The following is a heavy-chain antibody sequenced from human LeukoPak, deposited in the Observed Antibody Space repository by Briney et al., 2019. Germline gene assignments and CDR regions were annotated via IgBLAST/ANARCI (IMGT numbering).Heavy chain of an antibody. CDR3: AKSNCGGDCSIDY. CDR1: GFTFSSYG. V-gene: IGHV3-30*18. D-gene: IGHD2-21*02. CDR2: ISYDGSNK. J-gene: IGHJ4*02. Sequence: PGGSQRLSCAASGFTFSSYGMHWVRQAPGKGLEWVAVISYDGSNKYYADSVKGRFTISRDNSKNTLYLQMNSLRAEDTAVYYCAKSNCGGDCSIDYWGQGTLVTVSS.